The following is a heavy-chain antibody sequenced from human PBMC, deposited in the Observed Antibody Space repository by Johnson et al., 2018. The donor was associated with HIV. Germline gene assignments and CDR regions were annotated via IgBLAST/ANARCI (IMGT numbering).Heavy chain of an antibody. CDR1: GFTFSSYA. Sequence: EVKLLESGGGLVQPGGSLRLSCAASGFTFSSYAMNWVRQAPGKGLEWVSGISGSGCSTYYADSVKGRFTISRDNSKNTLYLQMNSLRVEDTAVYYCAKESSSGWDPISFDIWGQGTMVTVSS. J-gene: IGHJ3*02. V-gene: IGHV3-23*01. D-gene: IGHD6-19*01. CDR3: AKESSSGWDPISFDI. CDR2: ISGSGCST.